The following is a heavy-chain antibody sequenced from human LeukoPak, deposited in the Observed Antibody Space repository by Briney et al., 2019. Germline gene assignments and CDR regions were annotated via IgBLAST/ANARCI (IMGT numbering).Heavy chain of an antibody. J-gene: IGHJ4*02. D-gene: IGHD2-21*01. Sequence: GSLRLSCAASGFTVSSNYMSWVRQAPGKGLEWIGYIYYSGSTYYNPSLKSRVTISVDTSKNQFSLKLSSVTAADTAVYYCARGAPRYCGGDCFDYWGQGTLVTVSS. CDR1: GFTVSSNY. CDR3: ARGAPRYCGGDCFDY. V-gene: IGHV4-59*02. CDR2: IYYSGST.